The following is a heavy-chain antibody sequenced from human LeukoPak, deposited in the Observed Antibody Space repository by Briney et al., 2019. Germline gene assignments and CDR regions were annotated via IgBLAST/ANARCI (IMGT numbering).Heavy chain of an antibody. CDR3: AREGSPDSSSGYGVY. CDR1: GYTFTSYY. CDR2: INPSGGST. D-gene: IGHD6-19*01. Sequence: ASVKVSCKASGYTFTSYYMHWVRQAPGQGLEWMGIINPSGGSTSYAQKFQGRVTITADKSTSTAYMELSSLRSEDTAVYYCAREGSPDSSSGYGVYWGQGTLVTVSS. J-gene: IGHJ4*02. V-gene: IGHV1-46*01.